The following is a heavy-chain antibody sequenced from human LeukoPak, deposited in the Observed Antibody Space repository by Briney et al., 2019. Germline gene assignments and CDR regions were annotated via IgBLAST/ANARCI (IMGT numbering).Heavy chain of an antibody. V-gene: IGHV3-53*01. CDR1: GFTVSSNY. CDR2: IYSGGST. J-gene: IGHJ4*02. D-gene: IGHD5-18*01. Sequence: GALRLSCAASGFTVSSNYMSWVRQAPGEGLEWVSVIYSGGSTYYADSVKGRFTISRDNSKNTLYLQMNSLRAEDTAVYYCARAVGTAMVTGFDYWGQGTLVTVSS. CDR3: ARAVGTAMVTGFDY.